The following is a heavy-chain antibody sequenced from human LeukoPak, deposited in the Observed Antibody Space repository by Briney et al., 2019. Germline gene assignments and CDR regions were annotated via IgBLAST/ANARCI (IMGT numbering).Heavy chain of an antibody. CDR3: ARDRSREGTYGSESHFPGWFDP. CDR2: IYHSGST. D-gene: IGHD3-10*01. J-gene: IGHJ5*02. CDR1: GGSISSGGYF. V-gene: IGHV4-30-2*01. Sequence: SQTLSLTCAVSGGSISSGGYFWRWIRQPPGKGLEWIGYIYHSGSTYHNPSLKSRVTISVDRSKNQFSLKLSSVTAADTAVYYCARDRSREGTYGSESHFPGWFDPWGQGTLVTVSS.